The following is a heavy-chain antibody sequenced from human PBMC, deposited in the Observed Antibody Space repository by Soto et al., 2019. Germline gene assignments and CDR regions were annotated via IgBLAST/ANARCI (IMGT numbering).Heavy chain of an antibody. D-gene: IGHD2-2*01. CDR1: GFTFSSYE. CDR2: ISSSGSTI. J-gene: IGHJ3*01. Sequence: GGSLRLSFAASGFTFSSYEMNWVRQAPGKGLEWVSYISSSGSTIYYADSVKGRFTISRDNDKNSLYLQMNSLRAEDTAVYYCARAMPGRDAFDXWGQWTMVT. V-gene: IGHV3-48*03. CDR3: ARAMPGRDAFDX.